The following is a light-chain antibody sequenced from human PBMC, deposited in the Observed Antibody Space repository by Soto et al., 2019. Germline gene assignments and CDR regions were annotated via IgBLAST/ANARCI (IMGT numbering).Light chain of an antibody. CDR2: DVT. Sequence: QSALTQPASVSGSPGQSITISCTGTSSDIGGYNYVSWYQQHPGKAPKLIIHDVTNRPSGVSNHFSGSKSGNTASLTISGLQAEDEAAYYCSSYTSSSTGVFGGGTKLTVL. CDR1: SSDIGGYNY. V-gene: IGLV2-14*03. J-gene: IGLJ3*02. CDR3: SSYTSSSTGV.